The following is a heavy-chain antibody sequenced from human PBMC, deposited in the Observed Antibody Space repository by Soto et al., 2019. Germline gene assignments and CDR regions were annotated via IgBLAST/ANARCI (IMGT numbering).Heavy chain of an antibody. J-gene: IGHJ6*02. CDR1: GFTFSSYG. V-gene: IGHV3-33*01. Sequence: QVQLVESGGGVVQPGRSLRISCAASGFTFSSYGMHWVRQAPGKGLEWVAVKWYDGSNKYYADSVEGRFTISRDNSKNTLYLHMNSLRAEDTAVYYCARALGGARYYYGMDVWGQGTTVTVSS. CDR3: ARALGGARYYYGMDV. D-gene: IGHD3-10*01. CDR2: KWYDGSNK.